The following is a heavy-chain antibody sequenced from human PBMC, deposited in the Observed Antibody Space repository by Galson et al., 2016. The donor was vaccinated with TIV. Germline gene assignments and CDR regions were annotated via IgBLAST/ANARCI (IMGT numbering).Heavy chain of an antibody. D-gene: IGHD7-27*01. CDR1: GYIFINYY. V-gene: IGHV1-2*02. Sequence: SCKASGYIFINYYIHWVRQAPGQGLEWLGWFNPYSGAAQYAQKFQGRVTMTRDTSISTAYMELRRLISDDTAVYYCARVNWARAFDYWGQGTQVTVSS. J-gene: IGHJ4*02. CDR3: ARVNWARAFDY. CDR2: FNPYSGAA.